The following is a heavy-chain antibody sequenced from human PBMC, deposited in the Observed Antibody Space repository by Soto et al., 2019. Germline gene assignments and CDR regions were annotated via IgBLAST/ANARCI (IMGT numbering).Heavy chain of an antibody. Sequence: QVQLVESGGGVVQPGRSLRLSCAASGFIFSTYAMHWVRQAPGKGLEWVTFISYDGRNKYYADSVKDRFTIYRDNSKNTLYLLMNSLSTEDTGVYYCAREYDSSGYGYDAFEIWGQGTMVTVSS. J-gene: IGHJ3*02. V-gene: IGHV3-30*04. D-gene: IGHD3-22*01. CDR3: AREYDSSGYGYDAFEI. CDR2: ISYDGRNK. CDR1: GFIFSTYA.